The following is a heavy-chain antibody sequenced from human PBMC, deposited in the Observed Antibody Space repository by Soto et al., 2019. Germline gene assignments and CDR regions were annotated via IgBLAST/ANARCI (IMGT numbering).Heavy chain of an antibody. CDR3: ARHRGTGYNYYYYMDV. V-gene: IGHV4-59*08. CDR2: IYYSGST. CDR1: GGSISSYY. D-gene: IGHD3-10*01. Sequence: PLETLSLTCPFSGGSISSYYWIWIRQPPGKGLEWIGYIYYSGSTNYNPSLKSRVTISVDTSKNQFSLKLSSVTAADTAVYYCARHRGTGYNYYYYMDVWGKGTTVTVSS. J-gene: IGHJ6*03.